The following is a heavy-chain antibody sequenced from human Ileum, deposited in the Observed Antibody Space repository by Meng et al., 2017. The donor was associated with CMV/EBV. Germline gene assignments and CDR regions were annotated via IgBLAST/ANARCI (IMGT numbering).Heavy chain of an antibody. D-gene: IGHD1-1*01. CDR2: INPNSGGT. J-gene: IGHJ6*02. CDR1: GYTFTGYY. V-gene: IGHV1-2*02. CDR3: ARDRVYTNDRGGMDV. Sequence: ASVKVSCKASGYTFTGYYMHWVRQAPGQGLEWMGWINPNSGGTNYAQKFQGRVTMTRDTSISTAYMELSRLRSDDTAVYYCARDRVYTNDRGGMDVWGQGTTVTVSS.